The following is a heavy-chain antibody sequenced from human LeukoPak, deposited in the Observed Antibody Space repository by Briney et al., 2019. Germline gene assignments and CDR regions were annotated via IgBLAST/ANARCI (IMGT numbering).Heavy chain of an antibody. CDR2: IGTAGDT. CDR1: GFTFSNYD. J-gene: IGHJ3*02. Sequence: PGGSLRLSCAASGFTFSNYDMHWVRQPTGKGLEWVSTIGTAGDTYYPGSVKGRFTISRENAKNSLYLQMNSLRAGDTAVYYCARALRSGWYEGAFDIWGQGTMVTVSS. CDR3: ARALRSGWYEGAFDI. V-gene: IGHV3-13*04. D-gene: IGHD6-19*01.